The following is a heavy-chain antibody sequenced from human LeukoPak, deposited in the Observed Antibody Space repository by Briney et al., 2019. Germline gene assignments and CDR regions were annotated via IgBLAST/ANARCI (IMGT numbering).Heavy chain of an antibody. D-gene: IGHD3-22*01. J-gene: IGHJ4*02. CDR3: ARDGYYDSSGYSTHFDY. V-gene: IGHV4-34*01. Sequence: PSETLSLTCAVYGGSFSGYYWSWIRQPPGKGLEWIGEINHSGSTNYNPSLKSRVTISVDTSKNQFSLKLSSVTPEDTAVYYCARDGYYDSSGYSTHFDYWGQGTLVTVSS. CDR2: INHSGST. CDR1: GGSFSGYY.